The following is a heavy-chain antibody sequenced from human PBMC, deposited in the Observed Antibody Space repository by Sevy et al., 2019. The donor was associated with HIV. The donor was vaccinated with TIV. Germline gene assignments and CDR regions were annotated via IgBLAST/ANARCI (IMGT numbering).Heavy chain of an antibody. CDR3: ARAGFLEWLLPDAFDI. CDR1: GFTFSSYW. D-gene: IGHD3-3*01. Sequence: GGSLRLSCAASGFTFSSYWMSWVRQAPGKGLEWVANIKQDGSEKYYVDSVKGRFTISRDNAKNSLYLQMNSLRAEDTAVYYCARAGFLEWLLPDAFDIWGQATMVTVSS. CDR2: IKQDGSEK. J-gene: IGHJ3*02. V-gene: IGHV3-7*03.